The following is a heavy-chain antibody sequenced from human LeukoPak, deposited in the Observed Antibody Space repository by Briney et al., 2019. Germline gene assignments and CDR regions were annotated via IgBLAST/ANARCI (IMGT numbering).Heavy chain of an antibody. CDR3: ARGGTGATKRYYFYAMDV. D-gene: IGHD1-26*01. CDR2: ISTSGSTM. Sequence: PGGSLGLSCAASGFTFSSYEMNWVRQAPGKGLEWILHISTSGSTMYYADSVKSRFTISRDNAKNSLYLQMSSLRAEDTAVYYCARGGTGATKRYYFYAMDVWGQGTTVTVSS. J-gene: IGHJ6*02. V-gene: IGHV3-48*03. CDR1: GFTFSSYE.